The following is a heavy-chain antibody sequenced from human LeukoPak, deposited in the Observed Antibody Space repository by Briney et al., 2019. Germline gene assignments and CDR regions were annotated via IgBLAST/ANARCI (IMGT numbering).Heavy chain of an antibody. V-gene: IGHV1-2*02. J-gene: IGHJ6*02. CDR3: ARVRGNYYYYGMDV. CDR1: GYTFTGYY. CDR2: INPNSGGT. D-gene: IGHD3-16*01. Sequence: ASVKVSCKASGYTFTGYYMHWVRQAPGQGLEWMGWINPNSGGTNYAQKFQGRVTMTRDTSISTAYTELSRLRSDDTAVYYCARVRGNYYYYGMDVWGQGTTVTVSS.